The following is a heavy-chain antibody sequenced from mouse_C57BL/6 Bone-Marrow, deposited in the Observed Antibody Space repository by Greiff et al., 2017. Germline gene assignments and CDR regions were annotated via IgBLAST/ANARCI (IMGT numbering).Heavy chain of an antibody. CDR2: IHPSDSDT. J-gene: IGHJ2*01. D-gene: IGHD4-1*01. CDR1: GYTFTSYW. Sequence: QVQLQQPGAELVKPGASVTVSCNASGYTFTSYWMHWVKQRPGQGLEWIGRIHPSDSDTNYNQKFKGKATLTVNKSSSPTYMQLSSLTSEDAAVYYCGRTGKGNWGQGTTLTVSA. CDR3: GRTGKGN. V-gene: IGHV1-74*01.